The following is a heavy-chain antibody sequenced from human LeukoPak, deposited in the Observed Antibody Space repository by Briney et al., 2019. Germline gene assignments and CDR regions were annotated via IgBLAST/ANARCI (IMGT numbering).Heavy chain of an antibody. V-gene: IGHV3-9*01. D-gene: IGHD2-15*01. J-gene: IGHJ5*02. CDR2: ISWNSGSI. CDR3: ARGRIPDWFDP. CDR1: GFTFDDYA. Sequence: SLRLSCAASGFTFDDYAMHWVRQAPGKGLEWVSGISWNSGSIGYADSVKGRFTISRDNAKNSLYLQMNSLRAEDTAVYYCARGRIPDWFDPWGQGTLVTVSS.